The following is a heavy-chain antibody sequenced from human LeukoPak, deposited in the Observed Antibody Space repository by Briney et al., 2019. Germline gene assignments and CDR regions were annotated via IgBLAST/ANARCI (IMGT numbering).Heavy chain of an antibody. J-gene: IGHJ4*02. CDR1: GGSVSSYY. CDR2: IFYSRST. CDR3: ARAPGGYYFDY. D-gene: IGHD2-8*02. V-gene: IGHV4-59*02. Sequence: PSETLSLTCTVSGGSVSSYYWSWIRQPPGKGLEWIGYIFYSRSTNYNPSLESRVTISLDTSKNQFSLKLSSVTAADTAVYYCARAPGGYYFDYWGQGTLVTVSS.